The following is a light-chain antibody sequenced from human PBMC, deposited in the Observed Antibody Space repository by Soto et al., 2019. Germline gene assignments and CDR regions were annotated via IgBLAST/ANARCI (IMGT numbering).Light chain of an antibody. J-gene: IGLJ1*01. Sequence: QSVLTQPPSVSGAPGQRVTISCTGSRSNIGAGYDVHWYQQLPGTAPKLLIYGNTNRPSGVPDRFSGSKSGTSASLAITGLQAEDEADYYCQSFDSSMSGYVFGTGTKGTV. CDR1: RSNIGAGYD. CDR3: QSFDSSMSGYV. V-gene: IGLV1-40*01. CDR2: GNT.